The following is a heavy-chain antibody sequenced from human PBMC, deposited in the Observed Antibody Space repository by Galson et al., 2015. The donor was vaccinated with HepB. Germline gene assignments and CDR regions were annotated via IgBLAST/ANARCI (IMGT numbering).Heavy chain of an antibody. J-gene: IGHJ4*02. CDR1: GFTFSNAW. V-gene: IGHV3-15*01. CDR2: IKSKTDGGTT. CDR3: TTATPYSIYVGDY. D-gene: IGHD2-15*01. Sequence: SLRLSCAASGFTFSNAWMSWVRQAPGKGLEWVGRIKSKTDGGTTDYAAPVKGRFTISRDDSKNTLYLQMNSLKTEDTAVYYCTTATPYSIYVGDYWGQGTLVTVSS.